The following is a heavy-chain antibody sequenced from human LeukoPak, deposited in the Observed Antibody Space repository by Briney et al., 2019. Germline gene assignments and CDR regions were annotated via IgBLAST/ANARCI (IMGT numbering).Heavy chain of an antibody. CDR1: GFTFSSYS. Sequence: GGSLRLSCAASGFTFSSYSMNWVRQAPGKGLEWVSSISSSSSYIYYADSVKGRFTISRDNAKNSLYLQMNSLRAEDTAVYYCARDRDIVVVPAAMVDYWGQGTLATVSS. CDR2: ISSSSSYI. D-gene: IGHD2-2*01. CDR3: ARDRDIVVVPAAMVDY. J-gene: IGHJ4*02. V-gene: IGHV3-21*01.